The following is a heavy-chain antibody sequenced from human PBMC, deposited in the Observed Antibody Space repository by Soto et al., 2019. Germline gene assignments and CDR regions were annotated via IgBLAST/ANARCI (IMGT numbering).Heavy chain of an antibody. J-gene: IGHJ4*02. CDR3: ARDLAVGLVDY. V-gene: IGHV1-18*01. D-gene: IGHD6-19*01. CDR1: GYTFTSYG. CDR2: ISGHNGNT. Sequence: QVQLVQSGAEVKKPGASVKVSCKASGYTFTSYGISWVRQAPGQGLEWMGWISGHNGNTNYAQKLQGRVTMTPDTSTSTAYKELRSLRSDDTAVYYCARDLAVGLVDYWGQGTLVTVSS.